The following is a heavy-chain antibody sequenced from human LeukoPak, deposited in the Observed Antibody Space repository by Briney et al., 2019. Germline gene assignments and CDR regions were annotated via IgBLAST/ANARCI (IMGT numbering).Heavy chain of an antibody. Sequence: ASVKVSCKVSGYTLTELSMHWVRQAPGKGFEWMGGFDPEDGETIYAQKFQGRVTMTEDTSTDTAYMELSSLRSEDTAVYYCATAPGRWLQFRFHYWGQGTLVTVSS. D-gene: IGHD5-24*01. J-gene: IGHJ4*02. V-gene: IGHV1-24*01. CDR1: GYTLTELS. CDR2: FDPEDGET. CDR3: ATAPGRWLQFRFHY.